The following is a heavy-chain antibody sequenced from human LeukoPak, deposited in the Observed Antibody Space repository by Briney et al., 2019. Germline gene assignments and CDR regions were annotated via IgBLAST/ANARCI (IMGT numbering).Heavy chain of an antibody. J-gene: IGHJ6*02. CDR3: ARVEGDYYYGMDV. CDR1: GYTFTGHF. D-gene: IGHD1-26*01. Sequence: ASVKISCKASGYTFTGHFIHWVRQAPGQGLEWMGWINPQSGSTSYARPFQGRVVMTRNTSISTAYMELSSLRSEDTAVYYCARVEGDYYYGMDVWGQGTTVTVSS. V-gene: IGHV1-2*02. CDR2: INPQSGST.